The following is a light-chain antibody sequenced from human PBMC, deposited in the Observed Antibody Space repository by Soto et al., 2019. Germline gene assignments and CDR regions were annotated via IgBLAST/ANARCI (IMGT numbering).Light chain of an antibody. V-gene: IGKV4-1*01. J-gene: IGKJ4*01. CDR2: WAS. CDR3: QQYFDVPFT. Sequence: DILMTQSPDSLAVSLGERATMNCKCSGSVLYKSNNKNHLAWYQQKPGQPPQLIIYWASTRESGVPERFSGSGSGTDFTLTISSLEAEDVAFYWCQQYFDVPFTFGGGTKVDI. CDR1: GSVLYKSNNKNH.